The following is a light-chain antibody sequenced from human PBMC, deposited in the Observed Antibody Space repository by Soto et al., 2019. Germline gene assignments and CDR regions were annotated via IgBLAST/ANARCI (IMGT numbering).Light chain of an antibody. CDR3: QQYGSSGT. CDR1: QGISNY. V-gene: IGKV1-27*01. J-gene: IGKJ1*01. Sequence: DIKLTQSPSSLSAFVGDRVTLTGRASQGISNYLAWYPQKPGKVPKLLIYAASTLQSGVPSRFSGSGSGTDFTLTISRLEPEDFAVYYCQQYGSSGTFGQGTKVDI. CDR2: AAS.